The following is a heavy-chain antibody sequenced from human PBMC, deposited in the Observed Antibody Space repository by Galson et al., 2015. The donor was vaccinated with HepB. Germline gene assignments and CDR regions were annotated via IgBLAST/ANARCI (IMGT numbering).Heavy chain of an antibody. CDR1: GGSISSGDYY. V-gene: IGHV4-39*01. CDR3: ARASMVWPHVAFDI. J-gene: IGHJ3*02. CDR2: IYHSGST. Sequence: SETLSLTCTVSGGSISSGDYYWGWIRQPPGKGLEWIGSIYHSGSTYYNSPLKSRVTISVDTSKNQFSLKLSSVTAADTAVYYCARASMVWPHVAFDIWGQGTMVTVSS. D-gene: IGHD2-8*01.